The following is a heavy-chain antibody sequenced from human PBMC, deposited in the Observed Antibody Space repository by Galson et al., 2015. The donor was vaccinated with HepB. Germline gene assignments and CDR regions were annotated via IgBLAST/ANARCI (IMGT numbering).Heavy chain of an antibody. CDR3: AREEYGSGWYGSVMGNWFDP. CDR1: GFTFSAYA. D-gene: IGHD6-19*01. Sequence: SLRLSCAASGFTFSAYALHWVRQAPGRGLEWVAGILNDGSSKYYADSVKGRFTISRANSRNTIYLHMNSLRVEDTAIYYCAREEYGSGWYGSVMGNWFDPWGQGTLVTVSS. CDR2: ILNDGSSK. V-gene: IGHV3-30*04. J-gene: IGHJ5*02.